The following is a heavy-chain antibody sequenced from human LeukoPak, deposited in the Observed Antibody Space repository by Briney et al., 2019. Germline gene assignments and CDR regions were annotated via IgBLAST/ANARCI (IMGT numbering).Heavy chain of an antibody. D-gene: IGHD2-2*01. CDR1: GGSVSSDIYY. Sequence: SETLSLTCTVSGGSVSSDIYYWSWIRQPPGKGLEWIGYIYNSGSTNYNPSLKSRVTISVDTSKDQFSLRLSSVTAADTAVYYWGEGYCCSTSCYGVFDYWGQGTLVTVSS. J-gene: IGHJ4*02. CDR2: IYNSGST. V-gene: IGHV4-61*01. CDR3: GEGYCCSTSCYGVFDY.